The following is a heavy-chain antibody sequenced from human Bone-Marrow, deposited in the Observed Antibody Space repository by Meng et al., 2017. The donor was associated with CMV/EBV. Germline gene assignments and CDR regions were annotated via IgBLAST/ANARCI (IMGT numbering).Heavy chain of an antibody. V-gene: IGHV4-39*01. CDR2: IYYSGST. D-gene: IGHD2-8*01. CDR3: ARLYCTNGVCYKFYY. Sequence: GSLRLSCTVSGGSISSSSYYWGWIRQPTGKGLEWIGIIYYSGSTYYNPSLKSRVTISVDTSKNQFSLKLSSVTAADTAVYYCARLYCTNGVCYKFYYCGQGTLVTVSS. CDR1: GGSISSSSYY. J-gene: IGHJ4*02.